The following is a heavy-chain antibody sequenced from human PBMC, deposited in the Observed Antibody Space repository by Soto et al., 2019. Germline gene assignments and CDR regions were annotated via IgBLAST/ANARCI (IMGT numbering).Heavy chain of an antibody. V-gene: IGHV1-69*12. CDR1: GGTFSSYA. J-gene: IGHJ4*02. Sequence: QVQLVQSGAEVKKPGSSVKVSCKASGGTFSSYAISWVRQAPGQGLEWMGGIIPIFGTANYAQKFKGRVTITADESTSTGYMELSSLRSEDTAVYYCARESRYCSGGSCYFLPGIDYWGQGTLVTVSS. CDR3: ARESRYCSGGSCYFLPGIDY. D-gene: IGHD2-15*01. CDR2: IIPIFGTA.